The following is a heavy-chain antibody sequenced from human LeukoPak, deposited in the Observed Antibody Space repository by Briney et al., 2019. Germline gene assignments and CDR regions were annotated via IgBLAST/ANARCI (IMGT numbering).Heavy chain of an antibody. Sequence: ASVKVSCKASGYTFTSYYMHWVRQAPGQGLEWMGIINPSGGSTSYAQKFQGRVTMTRDTSTSTVYMELSSPRSEDTAVYYCARDRGSGPLDYWGQGTPVTVSS. V-gene: IGHV1-46*01. CDR2: INPSGGST. J-gene: IGHJ4*02. CDR3: ARDRGSGPLDY. CDR1: GYTFTSYY. D-gene: IGHD2-15*01.